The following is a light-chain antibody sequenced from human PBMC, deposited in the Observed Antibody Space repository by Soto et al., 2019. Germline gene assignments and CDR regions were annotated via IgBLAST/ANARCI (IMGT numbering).Light chain of an antibody. V-gene: IGLV2-14*01. CDR3: SSYTSSSTYVV. CDR1: SSDVGGYNY. CDR2: EVS. Sequence: QSALTQPASVSGSPGQSITISCTGTSSDVGGYNYVSWYQQHPGKAPKLMIYEVSNRPSGVSNRFSGSKSGNTASLTISGRQAEDEADYYCSSYTSSSTYVVFGGGTKLTVL. J-gene: IGLJ2*01.